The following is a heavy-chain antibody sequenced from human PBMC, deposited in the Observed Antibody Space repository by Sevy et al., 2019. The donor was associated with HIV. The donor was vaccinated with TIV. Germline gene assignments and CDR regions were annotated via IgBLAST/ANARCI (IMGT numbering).Heavy chain of an antibody. CDR3: ARMGGFTDYGMDV. CDR1: GGSVTSDSYY. D-gene: IGHD1-26*01. J-gene: IGHJ6*02. Sequence: SETLSLTCTVSGGSVTSDSYYWTWIRQPPGKGLECLGYMFYTGSTNYNPSLMSRVTISVDTSKNQFSLKLSSVTAADTAVYYCARMGGFTDYGMDVWGQGTTVTVSS. CDR2: MFYTGST. V-gene: IGHV4-61*01.